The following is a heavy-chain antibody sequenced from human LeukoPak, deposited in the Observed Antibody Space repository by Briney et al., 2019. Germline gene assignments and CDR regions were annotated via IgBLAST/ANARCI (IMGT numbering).Heavy chain of an antibody. CDR3: AMHTTGYNAPRGSFNI. D-gene: IGHD5-18*01. Sequence: GASLTVSCTASGYTFTNYYMNWVRQAPGQGLEWMGLISTSGASTSYAQKFQGRVTKTRDVSTSTVYMELSSLRSEDTAVYYCAMHTTGYNAPRGSFNIWGQGTMVTVSS. V-gene: IGHV1-46*01. J-gene: IGHJ3*02. CDR2: ISTSGAST. CDR1: GYTFTNYY.